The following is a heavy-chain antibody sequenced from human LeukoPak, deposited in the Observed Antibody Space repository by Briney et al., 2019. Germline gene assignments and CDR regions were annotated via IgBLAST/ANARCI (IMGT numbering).Heavy chain of an antibody. CDR2: IYPGDSDT. Sequence: GESLKISCKGSGYSFTSYWIGWVRQMPGKGLEWMGIIYPGDSDTRYSPSFQGQVTISAEKSMSTAYLQWSSLKASDTAMFYCARLAGSEATAIRVYAFDIWGQGTMVTVSS. CDR1: GYSFTSYW. D-gene: IGHD2-21*02. V-gene: IGHV5-51*01. J-gene: IGHJ3*02. CDR3: ARLAGSEATAIRVYAFDI.